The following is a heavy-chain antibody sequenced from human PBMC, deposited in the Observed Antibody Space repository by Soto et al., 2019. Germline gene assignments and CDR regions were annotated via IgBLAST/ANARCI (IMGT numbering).Heavy chain of an antibody. J-gene: IGHJ6*03. CDR3: ARDDTAMVSGYDYYYYMDV. D-gene: IGHD5-18*01. CDR1: GFTFSSYS. Sequence: WGSLRLSCAASGFTFSSYSMNWVRQAPGKGLEWVSSISSSSSYIYYADSVKGRFTISRDNAKNSLYLQMNSLRAEDTAVYYCARDDTAMVSGYDYYYYMDVWGKGTTVTVSS. CDR2: ISSSSSYI. V-gene: IGHV3-21*01.